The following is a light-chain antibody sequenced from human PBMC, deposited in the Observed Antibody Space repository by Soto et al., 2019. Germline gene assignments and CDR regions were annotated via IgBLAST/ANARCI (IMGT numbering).Light chain of an antibody. CDR1: STDVGGYDY. J-gene: IGLJ2*01. CDR2: DVS. V-gene: IGLV2-14*03. Sequence: QSALTQSASVSGSLGQSISISCTGTSTDVGGYDYVSWYQQHPGKAPRLMIYDVSNRPSGVSNRFSGSKSGNTASLTISGLQAEDEADYFCSSYTSTYTLIFGGGTKLTVL. CDR3: SSYTSTYTLI.